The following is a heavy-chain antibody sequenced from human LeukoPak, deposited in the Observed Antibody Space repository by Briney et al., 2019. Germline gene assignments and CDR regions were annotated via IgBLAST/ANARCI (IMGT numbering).Heavy chain of an antibody. CDR1: GYIYASYG. CDR2: VSVNNGNT. CDR3: ARAAMFYYDSSGYYYVDY. Sequence: ASVKVSCEASGYIYASYGITWVRQAPGQGLEWMGWVSVNNGNTNYAQKFQGRVIMTTDTSTTTAYMDLRSLRSDDTAVYFCARAAMFYYDSSGYYYVDYWGQGTLVTVSS. J-gene: IGHJ4*02. V-gene: IGHV1-18*01. D-gene: IGHD3-22*01.